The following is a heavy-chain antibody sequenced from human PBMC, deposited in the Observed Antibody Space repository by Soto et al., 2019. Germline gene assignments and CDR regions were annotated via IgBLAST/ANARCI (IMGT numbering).Heavy chain of an antibody. D-gene: IGHD3-10*01. CDR3: AKDSGGRYPLHYGMDV. CDR2: ISYDGSNK. Sequence: QVQLVESGGGVVQPGRSLRLSCAASGFTFSSYGMHWVRQAPGKGLEWVAVISYDGSNKYYADSVKGRFTISRDNSKNTLYLQMNSLRAEDTAVYYCAKDSGGRYPLHYGMDVWGQGTTVTVSS. CDR1: GFTFSSYG. J-gene: IGHJ6*02. V-gene: IGHV3-30*18.